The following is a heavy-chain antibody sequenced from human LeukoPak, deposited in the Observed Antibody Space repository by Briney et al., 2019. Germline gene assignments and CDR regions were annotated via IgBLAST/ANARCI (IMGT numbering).Heavy chain of an antibody. CDR1: GFTFSSYA. J-gene: IGHJ4*02. CDR2: ISGSGGST. V-gene: IGHV3-23*01. CDR3: AKDEEQWLVWYFDY. Sequence: PGGSLRLSCSASGFTFSSYAMSWVRQAPGKGLEWVSAISGSGGSTYYADSVKGRFTISRDNSKNTLYLQMNSLRAEDTAVYYCAKDEEQWLVWYFDYWGQGTLVTVSS. D-gene: IGHD6-19*01.